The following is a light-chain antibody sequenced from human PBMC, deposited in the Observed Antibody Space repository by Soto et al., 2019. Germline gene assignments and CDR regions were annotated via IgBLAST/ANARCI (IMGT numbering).Light chain of an antibody. Sequence: DIQMTQSPSSLSASVGDRVTITCQASQDISNYLNWYQQKPGKAPKLLIYDASNLETGVPSRFSGSGSGTEFTLTISRLQPEDFATYYCQQLNSYPITFGQGTRLEIK. J-gene: IGKJ5*01. V-gene: IGKV1-33*01. CDR3: QQLNSYPIT. CDR1: QDISNY. CDR2: DAS.